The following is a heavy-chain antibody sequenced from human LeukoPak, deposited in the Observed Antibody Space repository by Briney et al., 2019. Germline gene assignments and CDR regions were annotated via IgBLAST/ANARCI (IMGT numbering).Heavy chain of an antibody. CDR1: GGSFSGYY. V-gene: IGHV4-34*01. CDR2: INHSGST. Sequence: KPSETLSLTCAAYGGSFSGYYWSWIRQPPGKGLEWIGEINHSGSTNYNPSLKSRVTISVDTSKNQFSLKLSPVTAADTAVYYCARDRYGGYFDYWGQGTLVTVSS. D-gene: IGHD3-10*01. CDR3: ARDRYGGYFDY. J-gene: IGHJ4*02.